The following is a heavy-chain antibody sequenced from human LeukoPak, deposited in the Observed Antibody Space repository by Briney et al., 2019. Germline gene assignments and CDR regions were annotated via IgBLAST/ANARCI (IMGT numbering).Heavy chain of an antibody. CDR2: ISSSSSYI. D-gene: IGHD3-3*01. V-gene: IGHV3-21*01. J-gene: IGHJ6*03. Sequence: GGSLRLSCAASGFTFSRNWMSWVRQAPGKGLEWVSSISSSSSYIYYADSVKGRFTISRDNAKNSLYLQMNSLRAEDTAVYYCARANYDFWSGYPTTLYYYMDVWGKGTTVTVSS. CDR3: ARANYDFWSGYPTTLYYYMDV. CDR1: GFTFSRNW.